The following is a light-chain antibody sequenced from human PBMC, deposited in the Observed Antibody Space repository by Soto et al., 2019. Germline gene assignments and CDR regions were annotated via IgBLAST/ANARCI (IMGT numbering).Light chain of an antibody. CDR1: QRISSSY. CDR3: QQYGRPPLT. CDR2: DAS. Sequence: EIVLTQSPATLFLSPGERATLSCGASQRISSSYLAWYQQKPGLAPRLVIFDASTRATGIPDRFSGSGSGTDFILTSSRLEPEDFAVYYCQQYGRPPLTFGGGTKVEIK. J-gene: IGKJ4*01. V-gene: IGKV3D-20*01.